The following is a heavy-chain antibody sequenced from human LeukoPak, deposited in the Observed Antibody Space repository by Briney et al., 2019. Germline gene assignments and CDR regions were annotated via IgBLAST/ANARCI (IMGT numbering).Heavy chain of an antibody. CDR2: IIPILGIA. V-gene: IGHV1-69*04. CDR3: ASALGSYYGSGSPTTY. J-gene: IGHJ4*02. Sequence: ASVKVSCKASGYTFTSYGISWVRQAPGQGLEWMGRIIPILGIANYAQKFQGRVTITADKSTSTAYMELSSLRSEDTAVYYCASALGSYYGSGSPTTYWGQGTLVTVSS. CDR1: GYTFTSYG. D-gene: IGHD3-10*01.